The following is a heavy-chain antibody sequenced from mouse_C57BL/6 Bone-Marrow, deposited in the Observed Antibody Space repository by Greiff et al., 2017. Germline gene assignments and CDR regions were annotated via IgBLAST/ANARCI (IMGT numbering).Heavy chain of an antibody. CDR1: GYSFTDYN. D-gene: IGHD2-3*01. Sequence: EVQGVESGPELVKPGASVKISCKASGYSFTDYNMNWVKQSNGKSLEWIGVINPNYGTTSYNQKFKGKATLTVDQSSSTAYMQLNSLTSEDSAVYYCARFPYDGYHDPDGFAYWGQGTLVTVSA. CDR2: INPNYGTT. J-gene: IGHJ3*01. CDR3: ARFPYDGYHDPDGFAY. V-gene: IGHV1-39*01.